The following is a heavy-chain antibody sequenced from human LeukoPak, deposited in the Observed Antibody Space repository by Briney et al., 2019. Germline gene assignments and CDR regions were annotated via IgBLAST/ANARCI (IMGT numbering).Heavy chain of an antibody. Sequence: PSETLSVTCTVSGGSISSYYWSWIRQPPGKGLEWIGYIYYSGSTNYNPSLKSRVTISVDTSKNQFSLKLSSVTAADTAVYYCARGCLWFGDYYFDYWGQGTLVTVSS. J-gene: IGHJ4*02. CDR2: IYYSGST. CDR3: ARGCLWFGDYYFDY. V-gene: IGHV4-59*01. D-gene: IGHD3-10*01. CDR1: GGSISSYY.